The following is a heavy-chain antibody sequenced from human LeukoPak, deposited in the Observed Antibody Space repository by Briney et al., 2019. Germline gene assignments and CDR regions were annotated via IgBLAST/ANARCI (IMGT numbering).Heavy chain of an antibody. CDR2: INDSGTI. Sequence: SETLSLTCAVYGGSFTKYYWSWIRQSPGKGLEWIGEINDSGTINYNPSLMSRVTISVDKSKNQFSLKLSSVTAADTAVYYCARRWNDGWNYYIDVWGKGATVSVSS. J-gene: IGHJ6*03. CDR3: ARRWNDGWNYYIDV. D-gene: IGHD1-1*01. V-gene: IGHV4-34*01. CDR1: GGSFTKYY.